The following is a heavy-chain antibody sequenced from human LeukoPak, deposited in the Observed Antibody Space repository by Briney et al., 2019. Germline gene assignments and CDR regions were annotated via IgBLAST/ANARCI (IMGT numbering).Heavy chain of an antibody. CDR2: ISGSGGST. J-gene: IGHJ5*02. CDR1: GFTFSSYA. Sequence: PGGSLRLSCAASGFTFSSYAMSWVRQAPGKGLEWVSAISGSGGSTYYADSVKGRFTISRDNSRNTLYLQMNSLRAEDTAVYYCAKDELGYDSSGYFYNWFDPWGQGTLVTVSS. CDR3: AKDELGYDSSGYFYNWFDP. D-gene: IGHD3-22*01. V-gene: IGHV3-23*01.